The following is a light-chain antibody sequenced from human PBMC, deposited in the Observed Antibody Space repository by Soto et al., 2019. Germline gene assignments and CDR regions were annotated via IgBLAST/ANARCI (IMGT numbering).Light chain of an antibody. CDR3: QSYATGLSVLHV. CDR1: SSNIGAGYD. J-gene: IGLJ1*01. V-gene: IGLV1-40*01. Sequence: QSVLTQPPSVSGAPGRRVTISCTGSSSNIGAGYDVHWYQQLPGTAPKLLIYGNNNRPSGVPDRFSGSKSGTSASLAVTGLQAEDEADYYCQSYATGLSVLHVFRTGTKVPVL. CDR2: GNN.